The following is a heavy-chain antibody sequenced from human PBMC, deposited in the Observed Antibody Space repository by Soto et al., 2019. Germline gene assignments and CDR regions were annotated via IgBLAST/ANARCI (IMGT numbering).Heavy chain of an antibody. J-gene: IGHJ6*02. CDR3: TRARGPLYYYYGMGV. CDR2: IRSKAYGGTT. CDR1: GFTFGDYA. V-gene: IGHV3-49*04. Sequence: GGSLRLSCTASGFTFGDYAMSWVRQAPGKGLEWVGFIRSKAYGGTTEYAASVKGRFTISRDDSKSIAYLQMNSLKTEDTAVYYCTRARGPLYYYYGMGVWGQGTTVTVSS.